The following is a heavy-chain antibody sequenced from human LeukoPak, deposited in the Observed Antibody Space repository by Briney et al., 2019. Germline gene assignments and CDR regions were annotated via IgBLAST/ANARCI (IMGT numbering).Heavy chain of an antibody. V-gene: IGHV4-59*02. CDR2: IYYSGST. CDR3: ARGDSSGYYFFDF. Sequence: SETLSLTCTVSGDSVSGYYWSWIRQPPGMGLEWIAYIYYSGSTNYNPSLKSRVTISVDTSKNQFSLKVSSVTAADTAVYYCARGDSSGYYFFDFWGQGILVTVSS. D-gene: IGHD3-22*01. J-gene: IGHJ4*02. CDR1: GDSVSGYY.